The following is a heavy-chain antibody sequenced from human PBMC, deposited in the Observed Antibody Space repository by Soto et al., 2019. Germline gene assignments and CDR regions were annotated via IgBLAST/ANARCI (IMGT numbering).Heavy chain of an antibody. D-gene: IGHD3-10*01. CDR3: ATRTDYYYGSGSLGGMDV. CDR2: IYYSGST. Sequence: QVQLQESGPGLVKPSQTLSLTCTVSGGSISSGSYYWSWIRQLPGKGLEWIGYIYYSGSTYYNPSLKNRVNISVDTSKNQFSLKLNSVTAADTAVYYCATRTDYYYGSGSLGGMDVWGQGTTVTVSS. V-gene: IGHV4-31*03. J-gene: IGHJ6*02. CDR1: GGSISSGSYY.